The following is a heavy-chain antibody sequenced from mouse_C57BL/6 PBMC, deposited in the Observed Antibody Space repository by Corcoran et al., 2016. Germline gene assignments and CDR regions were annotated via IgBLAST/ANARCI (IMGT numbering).Heavy chain of an antibody. CDR2: INTYSGVP. Sequence: QIQLVQSGPELKKPGETVKISCKASGYTFTTYGMSWVKQAPGKGLKWMGWINTYSGVPTYADDFKGRFAFSLETSASTAYLQINNLKKEDTATYFCARGDYFDYWGQGTTLTVSS. J-gene: IGHJ2*01. V-gene: IGHV9-3*01. CDR1: GYTFTTYG. CDR3: ARGDYFDY.